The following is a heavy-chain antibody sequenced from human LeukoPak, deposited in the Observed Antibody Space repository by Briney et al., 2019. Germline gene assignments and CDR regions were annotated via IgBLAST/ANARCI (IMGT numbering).Heavy chain of an antibody. CDR2: ITPSSGGA. J-gene: IGHJ4*02. V-gene: IGHV1-2*02. Sequence: ASVKVSCKASGYTFTGYYVHWLRQAPGQGLEWMGWITPSSGGADYAQKFQDRVTMTRDSSISTAYMELSRLFSDDTALYYCARGPYRGAFDYWGQGTLVTVSS. CDR1: GYTFTGYY. CDR3: ARGPYRGAFDY.